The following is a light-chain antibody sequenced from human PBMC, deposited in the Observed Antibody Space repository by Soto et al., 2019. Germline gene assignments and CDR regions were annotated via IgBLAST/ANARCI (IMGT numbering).Light chain of an antibody. V-gene: IGKV3-15*01. CDR3: QQYNNWPPPLT. CDR2: GAS. Sequence: EIVMTQSPATLSVSPGERATLSCRASQSVSSNLAWYQQKPGQAPRLLIYGASTRATGIPARFSCSGSGTEFTLLISSLQSADFAVYYCQQYNNWPPPLTFGGGTKVEIK. CDR1: QSVSSN. J-gene: IGKJ4*01.